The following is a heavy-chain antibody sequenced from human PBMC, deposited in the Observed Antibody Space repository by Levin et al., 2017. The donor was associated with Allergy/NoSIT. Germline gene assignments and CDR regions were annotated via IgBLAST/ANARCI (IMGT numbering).Heavy chain of an antibody. D-gene: IGHD1-1*01. V-gene: IGHV3-30*04. Sequence: LSLTCAASGFTFSGYAMHWVRQAPGKGLEWVAVISNDAINTYYTDFVKGRFSISRDDSKSTLYLQMNSLRVEDTAMYYCARAGGLELEIFDYWGQGNLVTVSS. CDR3: ARAGGLELEIFDY. CDR2: ISNDAINT. CDR1: GFTFSGYA. J-gene: IGHJ4*02.